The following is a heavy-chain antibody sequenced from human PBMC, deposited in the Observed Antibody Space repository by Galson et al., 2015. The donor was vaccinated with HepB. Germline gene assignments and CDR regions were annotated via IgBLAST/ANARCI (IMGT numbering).Heavy chain of an antibody. V-gene: IGHV4-4*07. D-gene: IGHD3-3*01. CDR1: GGSISTYY. Sequence: LSLTCTVSGGSISTYYWHWIRQPAGKGLEWIGRIFTIGTTNSNPSLKSRVTMSVDTSRNQFSLKLTSVTAADTAGYYCARSLYGFWSGRGQEGLFGVWGQGTKLTASS. CDR2: IFTIGTT. J-gene: IGHJ3*01. CDR3: ARSLYGFWSGRGQEGLFGV.